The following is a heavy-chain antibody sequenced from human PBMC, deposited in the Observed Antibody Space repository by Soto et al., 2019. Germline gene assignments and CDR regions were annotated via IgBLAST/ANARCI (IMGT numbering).Heavy chain of an antibody. V-gene: IGHV2-5*02. CDR3: ARSVRGVTMDV. CDR2: IYWDDDK. Sequence: QITLKESGPTLVKPTQTLTLTCSFSGFSLTTVGVGVNWIRQPPGKALEWLALIYWDDDKRYSPSLKTRLTITXXTSKNQVVLTLTNMNLVDTGTYFCARSVRGVTMDVWGQGTAVTVSS. D-gene: IGHD3-10*01. CDR1: GFSLTTVGVG. J-gene: IGHJ6*02.